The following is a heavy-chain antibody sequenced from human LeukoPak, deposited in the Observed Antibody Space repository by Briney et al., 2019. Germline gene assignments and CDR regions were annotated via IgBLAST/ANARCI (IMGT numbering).Heavy chain of an antibody. CDR1: GFTLSSYS. Sequence: GGSLRLSCAASGFTLSSYSMNWVRQAPGKGLEWVSSISRSSAYIYYADSVKGRFTISRDNAKNSLYLQMNSLRVEDTAIYFCAGAYSAYDPFDYWGQGILVTVSS. V-gene: IGHV3-21*01. D-gene: IGHD5-12*01. J-gene: IGHJ4*02. CDR3: AGAYSAYDPFDY. CDR2: ISRSSAYI.